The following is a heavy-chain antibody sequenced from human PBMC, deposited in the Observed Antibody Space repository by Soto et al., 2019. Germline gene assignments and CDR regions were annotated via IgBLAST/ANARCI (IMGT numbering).Heavy chain of an antibody. J-gene: IGHJ4*01. V-gene: IGHV3-74*01. D-gene: IGHD1-20*01. CDR3: AGSSCLSRISGNPLGA. CDR2: INGDGSST. Sequence: PGGSLRLSCAASGFTFSSHWMHWVRQAPGKGLVWVSRINGDGSSTSYADSVKGRFTISRDNAKNMLYLQVNSLRADDTAVYYCAGSSCLSRISGNPLGARAQGTLVTVSS. CDR1: GFTFSSHW.